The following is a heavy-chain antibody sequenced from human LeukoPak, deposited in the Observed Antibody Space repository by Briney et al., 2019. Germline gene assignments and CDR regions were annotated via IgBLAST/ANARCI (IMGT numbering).Heavy chain of an antibody. CDR1: GFTFSSYA. CDR3: AKGEAGTWLSFDY. J-gene: IGHJ4*02. D-gene: IGHD3-22*01. V-gene: IGHV3-23*01. Sequence: PGGSLRLSCAASGFTFSSYAMSWVRQAPGKGREGVAAISGSGGSTYYADSVKVRFTISRDNSKNTLYLQMNSLRAEDTAVYYCAKGEAGTWLSFDYWGQGTLVTVSS. CDR2: ISGSGGST.